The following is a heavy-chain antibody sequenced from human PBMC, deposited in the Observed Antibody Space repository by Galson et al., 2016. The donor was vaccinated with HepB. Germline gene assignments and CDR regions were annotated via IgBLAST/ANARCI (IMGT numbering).Heavy chain of an antibody. CDR3: ARGSNYFDYYYYGMDV. V-gene: IGHV3-33*01. CDR1: GFTFSSYG. Sequence: SLRLSCAASGFTFSSYGMHWVRQAPGKGLEWVAVIWYDGSNKYYADSVKGRFTISRDNSKNTLYLQMNSLRDEDTAVYYCARGSNYFDYYYYGMDVWGQGTTVTVSS. J-gene: IGHJ6*02. CDR2: IWYDGSNK. D-gene: IGHD4-11*01.